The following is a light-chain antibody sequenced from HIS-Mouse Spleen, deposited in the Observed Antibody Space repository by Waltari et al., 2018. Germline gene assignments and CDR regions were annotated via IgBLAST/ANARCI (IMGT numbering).Light chain of an antibody. CDR3: NSRDSSGNHVV. CDR1: SLRNYY. V-gene: IGLV3-19*01. Sequence: SSELTQDPAVSAALGQTGRIARQGDSLRNYYASLYQQKPGQAPVLVIYDKNNRPSGIPDRFSGSSSGKTASLTITGAQAEDEADYYCNSRDSSGNHVVFGGGTKLTVL. J-gene: IGLJ2*01. CDR2: DKN.